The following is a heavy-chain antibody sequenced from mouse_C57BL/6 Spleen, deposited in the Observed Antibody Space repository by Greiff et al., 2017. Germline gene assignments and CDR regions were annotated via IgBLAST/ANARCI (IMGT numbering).Heavy chain of an antibody. CDR3: ARSWAYDSSSYVNYFDY. D-gene: IGHD1-1*01. CDR1: GYTFTNYW. V-gene: IGHV1-52*01. J-gene: IGHJ2*01. Sequence: VQLKQPGAELVRPGSSVKLSCKASGYTFTNYWMHWVKQRPIQGLEWIGNIAPSDSDTHYNQKFKDKATLTVDKSSNTAYMQLSRLTSEDSAVYYCARSWAYDSSSYVNYFDYWGQGTTLTVSS. CDR2: IAPSDSDT.